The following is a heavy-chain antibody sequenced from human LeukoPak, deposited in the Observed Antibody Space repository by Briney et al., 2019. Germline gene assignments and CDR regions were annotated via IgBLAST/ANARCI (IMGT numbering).Heavy chain of an antibody. CDR1: GYTFTGYY. J-gene: IGHJ4*02. D-gene: IGHD6-6*01. V-gene: IGHV1-2*06. Sequence: ASVKVSCKASGYTFTGYYMHWLRQAPGQGLEWMGRINPNSGGTNYAQKFQGRVTMTRDTSISTAYMELSRLRSDDTAVYYCARVYRLYSSSSMGYWGQGTLVTVSS. CDR3: ARVYRLYSSSSMGY. CDR2: INPNSGGT.